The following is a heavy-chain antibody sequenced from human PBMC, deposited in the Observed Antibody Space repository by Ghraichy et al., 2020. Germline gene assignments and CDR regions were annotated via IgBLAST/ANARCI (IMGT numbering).Heavy chain of an antibody. J-gene: IGHJ4*02. D-gene: IGHD3-10*01. CDR1: GGSISSSNW. CDR3: ARHYYYGSGSYY. CDR2: IYHSGST. Sequence: SETLSLTCAVSGGSISSSNWWSWVRQPPGKGLEWIGEIYHSGSTNYNPSLKSRVTISVVKSKNQFSLKLSSVTAADTAVYYCARHYYYGSGSYYWGQGTLVTVSS. V-gene: IGHV4-4*02.